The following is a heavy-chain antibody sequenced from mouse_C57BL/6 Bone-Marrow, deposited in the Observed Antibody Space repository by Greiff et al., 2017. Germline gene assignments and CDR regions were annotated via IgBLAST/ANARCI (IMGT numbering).Heavy chain of an antibody. J-gene: IGHJ3*01. V-gene: IGHV1-81*01. CDR1: GYTFTSYG. CDR3: ARGVLTVVARGFAD. CDR2: IYPRSGNT. D-gene: IGHD1-1*01. Sequence: QVQLQQSGAELARPGASVKLSCKASGYTFTSYGISWVKQRTGQGLEWIGEIYPRSGNTYYNEKFKGKATLTADKSSSTAYMELRSLTSEDSAVDFCARGVLTVVARGFADWGQGTLVTVSA.